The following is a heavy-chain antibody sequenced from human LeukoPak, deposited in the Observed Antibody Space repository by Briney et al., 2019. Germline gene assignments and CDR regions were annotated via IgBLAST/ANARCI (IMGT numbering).Heavy chain of an antibody. V-gene: IGHV3-66*01. CDR1: GFTFSSYW. CDR3: AREYRARTGSFDY. D-gene: IGHD3/OR15-3a*01. Sequence: PGGSLRLSCAASGFTFSSYWMSWVRQAPGKGLEWVSVIYSDGSTYYAISVKGRFTISRDNTKNTLYLQMNSLRAEDTAVYFCAREYRARTGSFDYWGQGTLVTVSS. CDR2: IYSDGST. J-gene: IGHJ4*02.